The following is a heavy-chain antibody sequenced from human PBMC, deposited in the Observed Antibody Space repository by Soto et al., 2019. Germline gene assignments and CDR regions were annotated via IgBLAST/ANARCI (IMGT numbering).Heavy chain of an antibody. CDR1: GFTFSSYA. CDR3: AKDSSSGRSVDF. Sequence: PGGSLRLSCAASGFTFSSYAMIWVRQAPVNGLEFVSAISGIFGSTYYADSVKGRFTISRYNSKNTLYLRVSGLRADDTALYYCAKDSSSGRSVDFWGQGTLVTVSS. J-gene: IGHJ4*02. CDR2: ISGIFGST. V-gene: IGHV3-23*01. D-gene: IGHD6-6*01.